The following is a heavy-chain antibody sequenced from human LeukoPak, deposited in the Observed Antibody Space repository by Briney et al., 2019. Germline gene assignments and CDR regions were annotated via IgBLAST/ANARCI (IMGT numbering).Heavy chain of an antibody. J-gene: IGHJ6*02. D-gene: IGHD6-19*01. CDR3: AKDMSSGWYSYYYGMDV. V-gene: IGHV3-9*01. Sequence: GRSLRLSCAASGFTFDDYAMHWVRQAPGKGLEWVSGISWNSGSIGYADSVKGRFTISRDNAKNSLYLQMNSLRAEDTALYYCAKDMSSGWYSYYYGMDVWGQGTTVTVSS. CDR1: GFTFDDYA. CDR2: ISWNSGSI.